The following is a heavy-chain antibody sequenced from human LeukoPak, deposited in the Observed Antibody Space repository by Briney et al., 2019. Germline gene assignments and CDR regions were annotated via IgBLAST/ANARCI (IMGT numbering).Heavy chain of an antibody. V-gene: IGHV3-21*01. J-gene: IGHJ4*02. CDR3: ARESYYDFWSPDY. CDR1: GFTFSSYS. CDR2: ISSSSSYI. D-gene: IGHD3-3*01. Sequence: PGGSLRLSCAASGFTFSSYSINWVRQAPGKGLEWVSSISSSSSYIYYADSVKGRFTISRDNAKNSLYLQMNSLRAEDTAVYYCARESYYDFWSPDYWGQGTLVTVSS.